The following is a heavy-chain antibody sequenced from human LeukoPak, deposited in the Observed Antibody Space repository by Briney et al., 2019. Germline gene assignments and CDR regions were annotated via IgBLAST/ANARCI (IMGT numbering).Heavy chain of an antibody. J-gene: IGHJ4*02. CDR3: ARDNPHRD. V-gene: IGHV3-48*04. Sequence: PGGSLRLSCAASGFTFSSYTMNWVRQAPGKGLEWVSYISTGSSTIYYADSVKGRFTISRDNAKNSLYLQMNSLRAEDTAIYYCARDNPHRDWGQGTLVTVSS. CDR2: ISTGSSTI. CDR1: GFTFSSYT.